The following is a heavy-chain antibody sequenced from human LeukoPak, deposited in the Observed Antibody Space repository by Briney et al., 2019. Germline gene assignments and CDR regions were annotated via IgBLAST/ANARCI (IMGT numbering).Heavy chain of an antibody. Sequence: GGSLRLSCAASGFTFSSYAMSWVRQAPGKGLVWVSRINSDGSSIRYADSVKGRFTISRDNAKNTLYLQMNSLRAEDTAVYYCARVNDILTGYYLGGAFDPWGQGTLVTVSS. CDR2: INSDGSSI. D-gene: IGHD3-9*01. CDR1: GFTFSSYA. V-gene: IGHV3-74*01. CDR3: ARVNDILTGYYLGGAFDP. J-gene: IGHJ5*02.